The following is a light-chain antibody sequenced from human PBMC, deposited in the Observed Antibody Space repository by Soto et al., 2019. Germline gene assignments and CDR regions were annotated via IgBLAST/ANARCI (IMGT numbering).Light chain of an antibody. Sequence: DIQMTQSPSTLSASVGDRVTITCRASQSISTWLAWYQQKPGKAPKLLIYKAFSLESGVSSRFSGSGSGTEFTLTISSLQPDDFAPYYCQQYNTYPLTFGGGTTVEIK. CDR2: KAF. CDR3: QQYNTYPLT. J-gene: IGKJ4*01. V-gene: IGKV1-5*03. CDR1: QSISTW.